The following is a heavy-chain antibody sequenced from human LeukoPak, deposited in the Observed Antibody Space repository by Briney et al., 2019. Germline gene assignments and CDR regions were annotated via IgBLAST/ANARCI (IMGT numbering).Heavy chain of an antibody. CDR1: GFTFSSYW. J-gene: IGHJ3*02. D-gene: IGHD3-9*01. V-gene: IGHV3-74*01. CDR2: INSDGSST. Sequence: GGSLRLSCAASGFTFSSYWMHRVRQAPGKGLVWVSRINSDGSSTSYADSVKGRFTISRDNAKNTLYLQMNSLRAEDTAVYYCAREGVMGNYDILTGAFDIWGQGTMVTVSS. CDR3: AREGVMGNYDILTGAFDI.